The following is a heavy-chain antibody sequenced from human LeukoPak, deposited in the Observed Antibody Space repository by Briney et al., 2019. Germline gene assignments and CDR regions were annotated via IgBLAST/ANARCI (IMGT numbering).Heavy chain of an antibody. CDR2: ISGSSSYI. Sequence: GGSLRLSCAASGFTFSGYDMNWVRQAPGKGLEWVSSISGSSSYIYYADSMKGRFTISRDNAKNTLYLQMNSLRAEDTAVYYCAKGGYYDTWGQGTLVTVSS. CDR3: AKGGYYDT. D-gene: IGHD3-22*01. CDR1: GFTFSGYD. V-gene: IGHV3-21*01. J-gene: IGHJ4*02.